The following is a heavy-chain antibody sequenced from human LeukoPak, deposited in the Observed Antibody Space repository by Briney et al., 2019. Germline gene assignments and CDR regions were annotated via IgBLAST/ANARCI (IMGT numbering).Heavy chain of an antibody. D-gene: IGHD5-24*01. Sequence: PSETLSLTCAVYGGSFSGYYWSWIRQPPGKGLEWIGYIYYSGSTNYNPSLKSRATISVDTSKNQFSLKLSSVTAADTAVYYCARVSPVEAFDIWGQGTMVTVSS. V-gene: IGHV4-59*01. CDR1: GGSFSGYY. J-gene: IGHJ3*02. CDR3: ARVSPVEAFDI. CDR2: IYYSGST.